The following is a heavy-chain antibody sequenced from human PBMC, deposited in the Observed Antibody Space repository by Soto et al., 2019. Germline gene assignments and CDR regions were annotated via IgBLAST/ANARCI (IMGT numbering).Heavy chain of an antibody. J-gene: IGHJ6*02. CDR3: ARGGGVGFGDYTTGGMDV. Sequence: QVQLVQSGAEVKKPGASVKVSCKASGYTFTRYAMHWVRQAPGQRLEWMGWINAGNGNTKYSQKFQGRVTIIRDTPASTAYMELSSLRSEDTAVYYCARGGGVGFGDYTTGGMDVWGQGTTVTVSS. D-gene: IGHD2-8*02. V-gene: IGHV1-3*01. CDR1: GYTFTRYA. CDR2: INAGNGNT.